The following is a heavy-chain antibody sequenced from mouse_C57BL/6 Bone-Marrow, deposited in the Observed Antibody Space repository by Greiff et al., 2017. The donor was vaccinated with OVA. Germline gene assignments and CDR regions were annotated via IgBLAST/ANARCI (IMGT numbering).Heavy chain of an antibody. V-gene: IGHV1-76*01. CDR3: AREGLYAMDY. Sequence: VQLVESGAELVRPGASVKLSCKASGYTFTDYYINWVKQRPGQGLEWIARIYPGSGNTYYNEKFKGKATLTAEKSSSTAYMQLSSLTSEDSAVYFCAREGLYAMDYWGQGTSVTVSS. CDR1: GYTFTDYY. CDR2: IYPGSGNT. J-gene: IGHJ4*01.